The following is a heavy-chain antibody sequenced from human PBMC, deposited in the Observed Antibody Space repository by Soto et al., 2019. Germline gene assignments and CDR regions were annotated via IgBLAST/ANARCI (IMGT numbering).Heavy chain of an antibody. V-gene: IGHV5-51*01. CDR1: GYNFTSYW. CDR3: ASSITMVRGVTPADAFDI. CDR2: IYPGDSDT. D-gene: IGHD3-10*01. J-gene: IGHJ3*02. Sequence: GESLKISCKGSGYNFTSYWIGWVRQMPGKGLEWMGIIYPGDSDTRYSPSFQGQVTISADKSISTAYLKWSSLKASDTAMYYCASSITMVRGVTPADAFDIWGQGTMVTVSS.